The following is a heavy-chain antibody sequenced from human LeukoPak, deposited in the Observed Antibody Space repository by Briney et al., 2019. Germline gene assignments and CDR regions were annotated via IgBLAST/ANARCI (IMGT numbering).Heavy chain of an antibody. Sequence: SETLTLTCTIPGGSISGYYWTWVRQAPGKGLEWIGNIFYSGNTKYGPSLNSRVTISLDTSKNQFSLKVNSVTAADTAVYYCARQPSGYYDKSGYYPYYLDYWGQGILVTVSS. D-gene: IGHD3-22*01. V-gene: IGHV4-59*08. CDR1: GGSISGYY. J-gene: IGHJ4*02. CDR2: IFYSGNT. CDR3: ARQPSGYYDKSGYYPYYLDY.